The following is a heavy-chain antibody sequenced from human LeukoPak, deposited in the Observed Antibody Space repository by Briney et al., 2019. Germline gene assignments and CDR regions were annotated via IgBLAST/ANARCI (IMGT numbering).Heavy chain of an antibody. CDR3: ARGRLSTGTMFDP. CDR1: GYTFTIYG. D-gene: IGHD1-7*01. Sequence: GASVKVSCKASGYTFTIYGISWLRQAPGQGREWMGWISAYNGNTNYAQKLQGRVTMTTDTSTSTAYMDLRSLRSDATAVYYCARGRLSTGTMFDPWGQGTQVTVSS. J-gene: IGHJ5*02. CDR2: ISAYNGNT. V-gene: IGHV1-18*01.